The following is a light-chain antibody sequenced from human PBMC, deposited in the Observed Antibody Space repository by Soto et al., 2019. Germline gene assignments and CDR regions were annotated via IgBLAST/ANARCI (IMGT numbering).Light chain of an antibody. CDR2: VVS. J-gene: IGKJ5*01. CDR3: QQYYSFPLT. Sequence: DIQMTQSPSSLSASEGYRFTITCRESRSVSNYLSWYPPRPGKAPKIMIYVVSSLQSGVPSRFSGSGAGTDFTLPISCLQSEDVETDYCQQYYSFPLTFGQGTRLEI. V-gene: IGKV1-39*01. CDR1: RSVSNY.